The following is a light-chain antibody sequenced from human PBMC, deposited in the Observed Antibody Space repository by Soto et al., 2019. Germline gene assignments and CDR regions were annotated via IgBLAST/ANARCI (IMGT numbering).Light chain of an antibody. Sequence: VLTQPPSVSGAPGQRVTISCTGSSSNIGAGYDVHWYQQLPGRAPKLLIYGNTNRPSGVPDRFSGSKSGTSASLAITGLQAEDEADYCCLSFDSSLSVVFGGGTQLTVL. CDR3: LSFDSSLSVV. CDR2: GNT. J-gene: IGLJ2*01. CDR1: SSNIGAGYD. V-gene: IGLV1-40*01.